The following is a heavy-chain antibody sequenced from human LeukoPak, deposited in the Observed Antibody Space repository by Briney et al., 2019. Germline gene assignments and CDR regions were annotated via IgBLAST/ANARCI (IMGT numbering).Heavy chain of an antibody. J-gene: IGHJ4*02. V-gene: IGHV1-69*01. Sequence: SVKVSCKASGGTFSSYAISWVRQAPGQGLEWMGGIIPIFGTANYAQKFQGRVTITADESTSTAYMELSSLRSEDTAVYYCARDRSWGVDLDYWGQGTLVTVSS. D-gene: IGHD3-16*01. CDR2: IIPIFGTA. CDR3: ARDRSWGVDLDY. CDR1: GGTFSSYA.